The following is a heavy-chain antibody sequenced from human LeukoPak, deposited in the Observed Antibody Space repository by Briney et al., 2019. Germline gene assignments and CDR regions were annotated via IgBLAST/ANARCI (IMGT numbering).Heavy chain of an antibody. Sequence: GSLRVSCAASGFTFSSYEMNWVRQAPGKGLEWIGSIYYSGSTYYNPSLKSRVTISVDTSKNQFSLKLSSVTAADTAVYYCAVAYCGGDCAPDYWGQGTLVTVSS. CDR1: GFTFSSYE. CDR3: AVAYCGGDCAPDY. V-gene: IGHV4-59*05. D-gene: IGHD2-21*02. J-gene: IGHJ4*02. CDR2: IYYSGST.